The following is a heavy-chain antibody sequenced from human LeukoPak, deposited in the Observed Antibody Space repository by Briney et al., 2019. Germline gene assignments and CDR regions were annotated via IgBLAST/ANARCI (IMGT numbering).Heavy chain of an antibody. V-gene: IGHV3-30*02. Sequence: GGSLRLSCAASGFTFSSYGMHWVRQAPGKGLEWVAFIRYDGSNKYYADSVKGRFTISRDNSKNTLYLQMNSLRAEDTAVYHCAKNRGSYKIFDYWGQGTLVTVSS. J-gene: IGHJ4*02. CDR1: GFTFSSYG. D-gene: IGHD1-26*01. CDR2: IRYDGSNK. CDR3: AKNRGSYKIFDY.